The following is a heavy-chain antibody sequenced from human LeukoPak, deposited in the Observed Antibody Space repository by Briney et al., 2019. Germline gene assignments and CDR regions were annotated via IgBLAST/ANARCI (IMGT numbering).Heavy chain of an antibody. J-gene: IGHJ3*02. CDR1: GGSINTYH. V-gene: IGHV4-59*01. Sequence: TSETLSLNCTVAGGSINTYHWSWIRQPPGKGLERIGYIYYSGDTKQNPSLNSRATISVDTSKNQLSLKLKSVAAADTAVYYCARVEYSSSPGAFDIWGQGTMVTVSS. D-gene: IGHD6-6*01. CDR2: IYYSGDT. CDR3: ARVEYSSSPGAFDI.